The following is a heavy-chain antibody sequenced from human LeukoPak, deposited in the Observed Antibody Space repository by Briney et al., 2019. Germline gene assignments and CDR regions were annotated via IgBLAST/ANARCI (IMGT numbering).Heavy chain of an antibody. CDR2: INHSGST. CDR3: ARGGYMDV. J-gene: IGHJ6*03. V-gene: IGHV4-34*01. CDR1: GGSFSGYY. Sequence: PSETLSLTCAVYGGSFSGYYWSSIRQPPGKGLEWIGEINHSGSTNYNPSLKSRVTISVDTSMNQFSLKLSSVTAADTAVYYCARGGYMDVWGKGTTVTVSS.